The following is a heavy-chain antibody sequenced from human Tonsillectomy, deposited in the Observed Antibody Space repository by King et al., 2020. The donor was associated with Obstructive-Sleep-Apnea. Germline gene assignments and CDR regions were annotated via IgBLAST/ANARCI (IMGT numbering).Heavy chain of an antibody. V-gene: IGHV3-74*01. Sequence: VQLVESGGGLVQPGGSLRLSCAASGFTFSSYWMHWVRQVPGKGLVWVSRINSVGNITTYADSVKGRFTISRDNAKNTLYLQMDSLGAEDTALYYCARAEKGGFAYWGQGTLVIVSS. D-gene: IGHD3-10*01. J-gene: IGHJ4*02. CDR2: INSVGNIT. CDR1: GFTFSSYW. CDR3: ARAEKGGFAY.